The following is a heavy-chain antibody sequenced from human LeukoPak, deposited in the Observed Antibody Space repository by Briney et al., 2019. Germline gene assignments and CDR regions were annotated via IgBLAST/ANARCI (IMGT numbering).Heavy chain of an antibody. J-gene: IGHJ4*02. CDR1: GFTFSSYA. V-gene: IGHV3-30*03. D-gene: IGHD5-12*01. CDR2: ISHDGTNK. CDR3: VRETGWLFDF. Sequence: GGSLRLSCAASGFTFSSYAMHWVRQAPGKGLEWVAVISHDGTNKYYADSVKGRFTISRDNAKNSLFLQVNSLRAEDTAVYYCVRETGWLFDFWGQGTLVIVSS.